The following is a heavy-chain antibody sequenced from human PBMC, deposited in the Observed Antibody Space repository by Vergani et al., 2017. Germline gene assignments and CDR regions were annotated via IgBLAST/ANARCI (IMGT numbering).Heavy chain of an antibody. CDR3: ARDTAYCGGDCYSEGWFDP. J-gene: IGHJ5*02. CDR1: GGTFSSYA. CDR2: IIPIFGTA. Sequence: QVQLVQSGAEVKKPGSSVKVSCKASGGTFSSYAISWVRQAPGQGLEWMGGIIPIFGTANYAQTFQGRVTIIADESTSTAYMELSSLRSEDTAVYYCARDTAYCGGDCYSEGWFDPWGQGTLVTVSS. D-gene: IGHD2-21*01. V-gene: IGHV1-69*01.